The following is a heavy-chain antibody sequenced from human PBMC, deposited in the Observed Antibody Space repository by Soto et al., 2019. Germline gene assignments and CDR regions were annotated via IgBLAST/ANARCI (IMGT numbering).Heavy chain of an antibody. J-gene: IGHJ4*02. D-gene: IGHD6-19*01. CDR3: TRIQVYGQWLVQSPDY. Sequence: QVTLKESGPVLVKPTETLTLTCTVSGFSLSNARMGVSWIRQAPGKALEWLAHIFSNDEKSYSTSLKSRLTISXXHXNXXVVLTMTNMHPVDTATYYCTRIQVYGQWLVQSPDYWGQGTLVTVSS. V-gene: IGHV2-26*01. CDR2: IFSNDEK. CDR1: GFSLSNARMG.